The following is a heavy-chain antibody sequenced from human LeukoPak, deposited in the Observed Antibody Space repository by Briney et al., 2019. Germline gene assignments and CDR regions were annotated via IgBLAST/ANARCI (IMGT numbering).Heavy chain of an antibody. D-gene: IGHD3-22*01. J-gene: IGHJ4*02. Sequence: GASVKVSCKVSGYTLTELSMHWVRQAPGKGLEWMGGFDLEDGETIYAQKFQGRVTMTEDTSTDTAYMELSSPRSEDTAVYYCARVVSDLYYYDSSGKFDYWGQGTLVTVSS. CDR3: ARVVSDLYYYDSSGKFDY. CDR2: FDLEDGET. CDR1: GYTLTELS. V-gene: IGHV1-24*01.